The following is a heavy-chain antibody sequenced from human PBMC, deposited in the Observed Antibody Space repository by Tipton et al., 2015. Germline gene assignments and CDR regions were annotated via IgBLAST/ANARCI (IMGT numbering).Heavy chain of an antibody. V-gene: IGHV4-61*01. J-gene: IGHJ5*02. Sequence: TLSLTCSVSGGSVTSNNYFWSWIRQPPGKGLEWIGYIFHSGSTSYNPSLRSRVFISIDTSKNQFSLKLNSVTAADTAVYYCARGGAVYYYDSVGDLSWGQGSLVTVSS. D-gene: IGHD3-22*01. CDR2: IFHSGST. CDR1: GGSVTSNNYF. CDR3: ARGGAVYYYDSVGDLS.